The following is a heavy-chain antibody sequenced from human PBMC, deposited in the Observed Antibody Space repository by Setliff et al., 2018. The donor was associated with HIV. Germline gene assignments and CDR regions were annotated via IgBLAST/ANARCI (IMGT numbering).Heavy chain of an antibody. CDR2: ISGDGGDT. Sequence: GGSQRLSCVASGFTFTTYPMSWVRQAPGKGLEWVSAISGDGGDTAYADSLKGRFTISRDTSKNTLHLHMNSLRAEDTAVYYCARQAHPRGYYGSAGLFDYWGQGTPVTVSS. V-gene: IGHV3-23*01. D-gene: IGHD3-22*01. CDR1: GFTFTTYP. J-gene: IGHJ4*02. CDR3: ARQAHPRGYYGSAGLFDY.